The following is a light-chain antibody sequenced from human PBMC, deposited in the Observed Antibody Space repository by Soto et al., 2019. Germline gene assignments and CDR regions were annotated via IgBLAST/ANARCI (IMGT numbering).Light chain of an antibody. CDR3: QQYNDFQYS. CDR1: QNIGSW. CDR2: KAT. V-gene: IGKV1-5*03. J-gene: IGKJ2*01. Sequence: EIQMTQSPSTLSASVGDGVTITCRASQNIGSWLAWYQQKPGEAPKLLISKATNLQSGVPSRFSGSGSGTDFSLTISSLQPVDSATYFCQQYNDFQYSFGPGTKLDI.